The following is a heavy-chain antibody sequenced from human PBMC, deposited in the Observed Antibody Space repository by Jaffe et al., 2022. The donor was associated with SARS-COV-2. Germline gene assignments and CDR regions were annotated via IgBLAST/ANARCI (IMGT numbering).Heavy chain of an antibody. D-gene: IGHD3-9*01. CDR2: IRSKAYGGTT. CDR3: TREREGKGGGAPDYYDILTGYYSFDY. CDR1: GFTFGDYA. J-gene: IGHJ4*02. Sequence: EVQLVESGGGLVQPGRSLRLSCTASGFTFGDYAMSWVRQAPGKGLEWVGFIRSKAYGGTTEYAASVKGRFTISRDDSKSIAYLQMNSLKTEDTAVYYCTREREGKGGGAPDYYDILTGYYSFDYWGQGTLVTVSS. V-gene: IGHV3-49*04.